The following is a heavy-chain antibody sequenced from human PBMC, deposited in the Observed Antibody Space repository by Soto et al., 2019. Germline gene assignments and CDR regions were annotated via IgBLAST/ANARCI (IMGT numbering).Heavy chain of an antibody. D-gene: IGHD1-1*01. CDR3: AKEPTTIPRREGYFDY. J-gene: IGHJ4*02. V-gene: IGHV3-23*01. Sequence: EVQLLESGGGLVQPGGSLRLPCAASGFTFSSYAMSWVRQARGKGLEWVPAISGSGGSTYYADSVKGRFTISRDNSKNTLYLQMNSLRAEDTAVYYCAKEPTTIPRREGYFDYWGQGTLVTVSS. CDR2: ISGSGGST. CDR1: GFTFSSYA.